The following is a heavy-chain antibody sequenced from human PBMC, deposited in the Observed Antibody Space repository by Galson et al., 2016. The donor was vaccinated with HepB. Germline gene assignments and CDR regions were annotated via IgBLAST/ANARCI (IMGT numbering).Heavy chain of an antibody. CDR3: ARHWGIVNPPGLGRYYYGMDV. CDR2: IYYTGST. Sequence: ETLSLTCTVSGDSISNYYWTWIRQPPGKGLEWIGYIYYTGSTDYNPSLKSRVTMSVATSKNQFSLRLSSVTAADTAVYYCARHWGIVNPPGLGRYYYGMDVWGQGTTVTVSS. CDR1: GDSISNYY. J-gene: IGHJ6*02. D-gene: IGHD1-26*01. V-gene: IGHV4-59*08.